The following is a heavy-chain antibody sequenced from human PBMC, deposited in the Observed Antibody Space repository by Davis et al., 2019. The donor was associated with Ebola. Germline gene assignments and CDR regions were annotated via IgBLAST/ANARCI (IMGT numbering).Heavy chain of an antibody. CDR3: ARGGWNYPYYYYGMDV. J-gene: IGHJ6*04. V-gene: IGHV4-59*01. CDR1: GGSISSYH. CDR2: FYYTGST. D-gene: IGHD1-7*01. Sequence: MPGGSLRLSCTVSGGSISSYHWTWIRQPPGKGLEWIGYFYYTGSTNYNPSLKSRVTMSVDTSKNHFSLKLSSVTAADTAVYYCARGGWNYPYYYYGMDVWGKGTTVTVSS.